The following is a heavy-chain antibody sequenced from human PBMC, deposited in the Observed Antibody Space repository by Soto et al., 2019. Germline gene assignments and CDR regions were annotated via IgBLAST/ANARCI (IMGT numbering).Heavy chain of an antibody. V-gene: IGHV5-10-1*01. CDR2: IDPSDSYT. CDR1: GYRFTNYW. D-gene: IGHD3-10*01. J-gene: IGHJ4*02. CDR3: ARHFGMTSMPDH. Sequence: PGESLKISCQGSGYRFTNYWISWVRQMPGKGLEWMGKIDPSDSYTNYSPSFQGLVSISADKAISTAYLQWSSLKASDTAMYYCARHFGMTSMPDHWGQGTLVTVSS.